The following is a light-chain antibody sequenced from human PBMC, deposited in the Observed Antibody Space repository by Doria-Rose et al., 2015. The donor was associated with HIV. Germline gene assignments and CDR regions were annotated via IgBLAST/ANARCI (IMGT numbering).Light chain of an antibody. J-gene: IGKJ1*01. V-gene: IGKV3-20*01. CDR2: DGS. Sequence: DIVMTQSPGTLSLSPGERATLSCRASQSFSSTYLAWYQQKPGQAPSLLIYDGSTRATGIPDRFSASGSGTDFTLTTNRLEPEDFALYYCHQYGTSWTLGQGTKVEI. CDR1: QSFSSTY. CDR3: HQYGTSWT.